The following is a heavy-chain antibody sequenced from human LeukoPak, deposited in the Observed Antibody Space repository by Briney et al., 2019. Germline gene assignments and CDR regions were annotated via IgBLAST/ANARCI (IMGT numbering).Heavy chain of an antibody. CDR2: TKQDGGEK. D-gene: IGHD7-27*01. CDR1: GFTFSSYW. V-gene: IGHV3-7*05. Sequence: GGSLRLSCAASGFTFSSYWMSWVRQAPGKGLEWVASTKQDGGEKYYVDSVKGRFTISRDNAKSSLYLQMNSLRAEDTAVYYCARGGSTGAVDFDYWGQGTLVTVSS. J-gene: IGHJ4*02. CDR3: ARGGSTGAVDFDY.